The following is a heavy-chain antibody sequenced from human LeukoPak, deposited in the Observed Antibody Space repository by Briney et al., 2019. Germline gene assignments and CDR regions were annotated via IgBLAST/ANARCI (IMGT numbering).Heavy chain of an antibody. J-gene: IGHJ4*02. CDR1: GFTLSSYG. CDR3: ARHPQSDY. CDR2: IWYDGSDK. Sequence: GGSLRLSCAASGFTLSSYGMHWVRQAPGKGLEWVAVIWYDGSDKYYADSVKGRFTISRDNSKNTLYLQMNSLRAEDTAVYYCARHPQSDYWGQGTLVTVSS. V-gene: IGHV3-33*01.